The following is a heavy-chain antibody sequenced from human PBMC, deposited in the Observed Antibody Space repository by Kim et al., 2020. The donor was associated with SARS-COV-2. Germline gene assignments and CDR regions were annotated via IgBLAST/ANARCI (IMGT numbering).Heavy chain of an antibody. J-gene: IGHJ5*02. CDR1: GYTFTSYG. CDR2: ISAYNGNT. Sequence: ASVKVSCKASGYTFTSYGISWVRQAPGQGLEWMGWISAYNGNTNYAQKLQGRVTMTTDTSTSTAYMELRSLRSDDTAVYYCARDEEVVVAATPSVDWFDPWGQGTLVTVSS. D-gene: IGHD2-15*01. V-gene: IGHV1-18*01. CDR3: ARDEEVVVAATPSVDWFDP.